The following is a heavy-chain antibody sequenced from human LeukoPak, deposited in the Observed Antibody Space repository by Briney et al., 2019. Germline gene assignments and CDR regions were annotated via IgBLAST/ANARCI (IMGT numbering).Heavy chain of an antibody. V-gene: IGHV5-51*01. J-gene: IGHJ4*02. Sequence: GAALQISCKGSGCGFTRYWNGWGRRMPGKGVGGMGIIYNGESDTRYSPSFEGQVTISADKSNNKAYLKWRRMEASDTAMYYCSILQGYCSGGSCYPNDYWGQGTLVTVSS. CDR3: SILQGYCSGGSCYPNDY. CDR2: IYNGESDT. D-gene: IGHD2-15*01. CDR1: GCGFTRYW.